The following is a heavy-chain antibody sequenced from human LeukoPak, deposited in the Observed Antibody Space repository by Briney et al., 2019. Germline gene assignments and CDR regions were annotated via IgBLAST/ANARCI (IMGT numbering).Heavy chain of an antibody. J-gene: IGHJ4*02. V-gene: IGHV4-59*01. D-gene: IGHD3-9*01. Sequence: SETLSLTCTVSGGSISSYYWSWIRQPPGKGLEWIGYIYYSGSTNYNPSLKSRVTISVDTSKNQFSLKLSSVTAADTAVYYCAREYFDRYYFDYWGQGTLVTVSS. CDR3: AREYFDRYYFDY. CDR1: GGSISSYY. CDR2: IYYSGST.